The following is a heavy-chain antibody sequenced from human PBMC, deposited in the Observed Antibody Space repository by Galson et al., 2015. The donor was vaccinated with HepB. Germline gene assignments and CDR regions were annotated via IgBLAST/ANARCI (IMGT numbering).Heavy chain of an antibody. Sequence: SVKVSCKVSRFTFSTYSITWVRQAPGQGLEWMGWINTYNRKTNYAQKFQGRVTMTTDTFTKTVYMELRRLRSDDTAIYYCARGALVGGVGATQNNWFDPWGQGTLVTVSS. J-gene: IGHJ5*02. CDR1: RFTFSTYS. D-gene: IGHD2-15*01. V-gene: IGHV1-18*01. CDR3: ARGALVGGVGATQNNWFDP. CDR2: INTYNRKT.